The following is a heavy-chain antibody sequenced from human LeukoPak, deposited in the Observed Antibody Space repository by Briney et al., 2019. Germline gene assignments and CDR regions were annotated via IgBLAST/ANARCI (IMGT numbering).Heavy chain of an antibody. V-gene: IGHV3-23*01. D-gene: IGHD1-26*01. J-gene: IGHJ4*02. CDR1: GFTFSDYY. CDR3: AKDLGRDY. Sequence: PGGSLRLSCAASGFTFSDYYMSWLRQAPGKGLEWVSAISGSGDTTYYADSVKGRFTISRDNSKNTLYLQMNSLRTEDTAVYYCAKDLGRDYWGQGTLVTVSS. CDR2: ISGSGDTT.